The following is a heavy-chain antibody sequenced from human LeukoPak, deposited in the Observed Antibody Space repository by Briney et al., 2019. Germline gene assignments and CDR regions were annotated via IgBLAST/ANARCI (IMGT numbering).Heavy chain of an antibody. CDR3: AKDNGNLGN. CDR1: GFTFSSYA. V-gene: IGHV3-23*01. D-gene: IGHD2-8*01. J-gene: IGHJ4*02. CDR2: ISNSSGTT. Sequence: GGSLRLSCTASGFTFSSYAMSWVRQAPGKGLEWVSTISNSSGTTYYADSVKCRFTISRDNSKNTSHLQMNSMTAEDTAIYCCAKDNGNLGNWGKGTLVTVSS.